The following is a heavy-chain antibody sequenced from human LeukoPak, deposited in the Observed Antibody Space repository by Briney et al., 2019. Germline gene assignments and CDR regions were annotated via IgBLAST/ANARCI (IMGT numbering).Heavy chain of an antibody. J-gene: IGHJ4*02. Sequence: NAGGSLRLSCAASGFTFSSYSMTWVRQAPGKGLEWVSSISSSSSYIYYADSVKGRFTISRDNAKNSLYLQMNSLRAEDTAVYYCARDHDSSSWYTPDYWGQGTLVTVSS. CDR2: ISSSSSYI. CDR1: GFTFSSYS. D-gene: IGHD6-13*01. V-gene: IGHV3-21*01. CDR3: ARDHDSSSWYTPDY.